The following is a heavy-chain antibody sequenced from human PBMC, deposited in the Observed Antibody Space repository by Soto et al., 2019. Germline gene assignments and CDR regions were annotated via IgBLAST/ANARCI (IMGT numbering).Heavy chain of an antibody. Sequence: GGSLRLSCSVSGFTFSDYGMHWVRQAPGEGLQWVAVISSDGRDEQYADSVKGRFTVSRDNSKSTFYLQMNSLSPEDTAVYSCARQEAGSYFDFWGHGTLVTVSS. CDR2: ISSDGRDE. CDR3: ARQEAGSYFDF. V-gene: IGHV3-30*03. CDR1: GFTFSDYG. J-gene: IGHJ4*01. D-gene: IGHD1-26*01.